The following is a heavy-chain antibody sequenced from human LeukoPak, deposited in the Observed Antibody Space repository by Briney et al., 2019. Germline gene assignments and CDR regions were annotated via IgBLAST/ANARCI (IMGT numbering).Heavy chain of an antibody. Sequence: SQTLSLTCAISGDNVSSNSAAWNWISQSPSRGLEWLGRTYYRSKWYNGYAASVKSRITINPDTSKNQFSLQLNSVTPEDTAIYYCSRGKGGMIDNWGQGILVTVSS. V-gene: IGHV6-1*01. CDR3: SRGKGGMIDN. J-gene: IGHJ4*02. CDR2: TYYRSKWYN. CDR1: GDNVSSNSAA. D-gene: IGHD1-26*01.